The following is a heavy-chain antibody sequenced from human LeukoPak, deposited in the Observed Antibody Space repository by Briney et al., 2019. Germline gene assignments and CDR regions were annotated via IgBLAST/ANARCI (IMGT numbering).Heavy chain of an antibody. J-gene: IGHJ4*02. V-gene: IGHV4-39*07. CDR1: GGSISSSSYY. CDR2: IYYSGRT. Sequence: PSETLSLTCNVSGGSISSSSYYWGWLRQPPGKGLEWIGSIYYSGRTYYNSSLKSRVTISVDTSKNQFSLNLSSVTAADTAVYYCASRARATMIVVVIPIDYFDSWGQGTLVTVSS. D-gene: IGHD3-22*01. CDR3: ASRARATMIVVVIPIDYFDS.